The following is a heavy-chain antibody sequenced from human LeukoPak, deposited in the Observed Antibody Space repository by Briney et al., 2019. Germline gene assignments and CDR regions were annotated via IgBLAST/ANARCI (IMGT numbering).Heavy chain of an antibody. CDR1: GFTFSSYA. CDR2: ISGSGGST. V-gene: IGHV3-23*01. Sequence: GGSLRLSCAASGFTFSSYAMSWVRQAPGKGLEWVSAISGSGGSTYYADSVKGRFTISRDNSKNTLYLQMNSLRAEDTAVYYCARAAYGSGSYYNPPTYYFEYWGQGTLVTVSS. J-gene: IGHJ4*02. CDR3: ARAAYGSGSYYNPPTYYFEY. D-gene: IGHD3-10*01.